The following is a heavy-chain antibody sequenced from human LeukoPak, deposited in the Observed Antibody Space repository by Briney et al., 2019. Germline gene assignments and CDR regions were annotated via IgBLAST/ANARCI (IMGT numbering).Heavy chain of an antibody. CDR2: INAYNGNT. D-gene: IGHD1-1*01. Sequence: ASVKVSCKTSGYTFSSYGFSWVRQAPGQGLEWMGWINAYNGNTNYAQNLQGRVTMTTDTSTSTAYMELRSLRSDDTAVYYCARRQGTTLNFDYWGQGTLVTVSS. V-gene: IGHV1-18*01. CDR1: GYTFSSYG. J-gene: IGHJ4*02. CDR3: ARRQGTTLNFDY.